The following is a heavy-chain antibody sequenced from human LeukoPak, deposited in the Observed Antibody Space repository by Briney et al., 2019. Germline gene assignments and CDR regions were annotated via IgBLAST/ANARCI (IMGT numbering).Heavy chain of an antibody. CDR2: VHLDERH. Sequence: SETLSLTCGVSGGSVSSTNWWAWIRQPPGKGLEWIGEVHLDERHNFNRSPKSRLTMQVDLSENNVSLKLPSVTAAAPAVFYCAGEGGFCLPLYYSGQGTLVTVSS. D-gene: IGHD6-25*01. CDR3: AGEGGFCLPLYY. V-gene: IGHV4/OR15-8*01. CDR1: GGSVSSTNW. J-gene: IGHJ4*02.